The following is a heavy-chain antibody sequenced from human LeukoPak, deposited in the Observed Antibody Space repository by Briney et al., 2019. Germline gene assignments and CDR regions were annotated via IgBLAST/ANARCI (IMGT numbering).Heavy chain of an antibody. D-gene: IGHD3-10*01. J-gene: IGHJ5*02. Sequence: SETLSLTCTVSGGSISSSSYYWGWIRQPPGKGLEWIGSIYYSGSTYYNPSLKSRVTISVDTSKNQFSLKLSSVTAADTAVYYCASGSYYGSGSYYLPYNNWFDPWGQGTLVTVSS. CDR3: ASGSYYGSGSYYLPYNNWFDP. V-gene: IGHV4-39*01. CDR1: GGSISSSSYY. CDR2: IYYSGST.